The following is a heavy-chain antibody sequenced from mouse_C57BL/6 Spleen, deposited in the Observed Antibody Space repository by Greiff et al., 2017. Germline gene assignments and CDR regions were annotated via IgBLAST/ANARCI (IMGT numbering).Heavy chain of an antibody. Sequence: EVQLQQSGAELVKPGASVKLSCTASGFNINDYYMHWVKQRTEQGLAWIGRIDPEDGGTKNAPKFQGKATITADTCSNTAYLQLSSLTSEDTAVYCSPRPHHYSGSCYVYPRDYWGQGTSVTVSS. CDR1: GFNINDYY. CDR3: PRPHHYSGSCYVYPRDY. V-gene: IGHV14-2*01. CDR2: IDPEDGGT. J-gene: IGHJ4*01. D-gene: IGHD1-1*01.